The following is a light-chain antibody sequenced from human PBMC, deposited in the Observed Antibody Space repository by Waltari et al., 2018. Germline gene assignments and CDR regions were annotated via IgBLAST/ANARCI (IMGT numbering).Light chain of an antibody. CDR2: AAS. J-gene: IGKJ1*01. CDR3: QHYVNLPVT. CDR1: LRVNRA. Sequence: EIVLTQSPGTLSLSPGGSATLSCRASLRVNRALAWYQQKPGQAPRLLIYAASTRATGVPDRFSGSGSGTDFSLTISRLDPEDFAVYYCQHYVNLPVTFGQGTKVEI. V-gene: IGKV3-20*01.